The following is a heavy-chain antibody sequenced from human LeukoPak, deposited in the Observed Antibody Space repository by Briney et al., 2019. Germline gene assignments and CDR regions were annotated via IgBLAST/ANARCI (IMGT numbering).Heavy chain of an antibody. V-gene: IGHV5-51*01. D-gene: IGHD3-22*01. Sequence: GESLKISCKGSGYSFTSYWLGWVRQMPGKGLEWMGIIYPGDSDTRYSPSFQGQVTISADKSISTAYLQWSSLKASDTAMYYCARSKPSGQYYYDSSGYRGPFDYWGQGTLVTVSS. CDR3: ARSKPSGQYYYDSSGYRGPFDY. J-gene: IGHJ4*02. CDR2: IYPGDSDT. CDR1: GYSFTSYW.